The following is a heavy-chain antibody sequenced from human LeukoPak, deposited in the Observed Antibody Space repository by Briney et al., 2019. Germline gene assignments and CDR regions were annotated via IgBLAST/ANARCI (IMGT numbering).Heavy chain of an antibody. V-gene: IGHV4-59*01. CDR1: GGSISSYY. CDR3: ARDAPHPHGSGNWFDP. Sequence: KPSETLSLTCTVSGGSISSYYWSWIRQPPGKGLEWIGYIYYSGSTNYNPSLKSRVTISVDTSKNQFSLKLSSVTAADTAVYYCARDAPHPHGSGNWFDPWGQGTLVTVSS. CDR2: IYYSGST. J-gene: IGHJ5*02. D-gene: IGHD3-10*01.